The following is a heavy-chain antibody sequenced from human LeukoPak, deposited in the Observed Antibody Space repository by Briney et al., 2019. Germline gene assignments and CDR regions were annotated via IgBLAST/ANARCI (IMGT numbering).Heavy chain of an antibody. CDR1: GYTFTSYD. CDR3: ARDPGGY. V-gene: IGHV1-8*01. CDR2: MNPNSGNT. D-gene: IGHD3-10*01. Sequence: ASVKVSCKASGYTFTSYDINWVRQATGQGLEWMGWMNPNSGNTGYAQKLQGRVTMTTDTSTNTAYMELRSLRSDDTAVYYCARDPGGYWGQGTLVTVSS. J-gene: IGHJ4*02.